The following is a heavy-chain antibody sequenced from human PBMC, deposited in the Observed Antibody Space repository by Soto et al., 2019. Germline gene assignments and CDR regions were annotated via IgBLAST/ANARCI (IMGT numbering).Heavy chain of an antibody. CDR3: ASRYGGTLDY. CDR1: GGSISSYY. Sequence: QVQLQESGPGLVKPSETLSLTCTVSGGSISSYYWSWIRQPPGKGLEWSGSIYYSGSTNYNPSLKGRVTISVDTSKNQFSLKLSSVTAADTAVYYCASRYGGTLDYWGPGTLVTVSS. V-gene: IGHV4-59*08. J-gene: IGHJ4*02. D-gene: IGHD4-17*01. CDR2: IYYSGST.